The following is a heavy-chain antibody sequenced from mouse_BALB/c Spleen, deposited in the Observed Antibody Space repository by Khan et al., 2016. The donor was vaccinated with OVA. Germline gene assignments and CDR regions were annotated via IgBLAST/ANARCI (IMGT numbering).Heavy chain of an antibody. D-gene: IGHD1-1*01. CDR3: ATSYYYGYYFDY. CDR2: ISGYSSAV. V-gene: IGHV5-17*02. J-gene: IGHJ2*01. CDR1: GFTFSSYG. Sequence: EVELVESGGGLVQPGGSRKLSCAASGFTFSSYGMHWVHQAPEKGLEWVAYISGYSSAVYYTDKVKGRVTISRDNPKNTLSLQMTSLMSEDTAMYYCATSYYYGYYFDYWGPGTTLTVSS.